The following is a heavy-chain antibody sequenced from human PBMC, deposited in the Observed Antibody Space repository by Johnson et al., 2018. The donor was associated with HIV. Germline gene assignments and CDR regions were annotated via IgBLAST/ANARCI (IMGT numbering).Heavy chain of an antibody. V-gene: IGHV3-20*04. J-gene: IGHJ3*02. CDR2: INWNGGST. Sequence: MLLVESGGGVVRPGGSLRLSCAASGFTFDDYGMSWVRPAPGKGLEWVAGINWNGGSTGYAASVKGRFTISSDNAKNSLYLQMNSLRAEDTALYYCARVGYSNYGGGAFDIWGQGTMVTVSS. D-gene: IGHD4-11*01. CDR3: ARVGYSNYGGGAFDI. CDR1: GFTFDDYG.